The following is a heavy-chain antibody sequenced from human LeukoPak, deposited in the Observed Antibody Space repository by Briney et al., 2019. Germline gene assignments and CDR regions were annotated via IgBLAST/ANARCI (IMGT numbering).Heavy chain of an antibody. CDR1: GGSFSGYY. V-gene: IGHV4-34*01. Sequence: SETLSLTCAVYGGSFSGYYWSWIRQPPGKGLEWIGEINHSGSTNYNPSLKSRVTISVDTSKNQFSLKLSSVTAADTAVYYCARRCAIRGSKRSGPTHYYHMDVWGKGTTVTVSS. CDR2: INHSGST. CDR3: ARRCAIRGSKRSGPTHYYHMDV. J-gene: IGHJ6*03. D-gene: IGHD2-2*01.